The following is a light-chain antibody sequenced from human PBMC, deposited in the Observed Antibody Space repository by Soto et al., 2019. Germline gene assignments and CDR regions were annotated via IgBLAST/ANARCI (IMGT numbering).Light chain of an antibody. V-gene: IGKV4-1*01. CDR2: WAS. J-gene: IGKJ2*01. Sequence: DCVLTQSPSSLAVSLGERATVNCRSSQSVLDNSTNKSYLAWYQKKPGHPPKLLVHWASVREAGVPDRFSGGGSGTDFTLTISSLQAEDVAVYYCHQYYTTPQTFGQGTQLEIK. CDR1: QSVLDNSTNKSY. CDR3: HQYYTTPQT.